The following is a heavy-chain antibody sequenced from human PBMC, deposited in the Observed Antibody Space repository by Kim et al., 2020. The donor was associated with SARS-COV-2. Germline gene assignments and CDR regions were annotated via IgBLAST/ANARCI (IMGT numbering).Heavy chain of an antibody. V-gene: IGHV1-8*02. CDR1: GYSFTSYD. J-gene: IGHJ1*01. D-gene: IGHD2-21*01. CDR3: ARAIHVRPYWDS. Sequence: ASVKVSCKASGYSFTSYDINWVRQAPGQGLEWMGWMNPNTGKTGYAQRFQGRVTMTRDTSISTTYMELSSLRSDDTAVYYCARAIHVRPYWDSWGAGTRVSVPS. CDR2: MNPNTGKT.